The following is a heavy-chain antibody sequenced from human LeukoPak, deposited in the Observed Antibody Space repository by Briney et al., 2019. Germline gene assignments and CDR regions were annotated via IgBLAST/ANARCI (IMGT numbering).Heavy chain of an antibody. CDR1: GFTFSSYW. D-gene: IGHD6-19*01. Sequence: PGGSLRLSCAASGFTFSSYWMSWVRQAPGRGLEWVANIRQDGSEKYYVDSVKGRFTISRDSAKNSLYLQMNSLRAEDTAVYYCARDTGAVAGTWGMDVWGQGTTVTVSS. CDR3: ARDTGAVAGTWGMDV. V-gene: IGHV3-7*01. CDR2: IRQDGSEK. J-gene: IGHJ6*02.